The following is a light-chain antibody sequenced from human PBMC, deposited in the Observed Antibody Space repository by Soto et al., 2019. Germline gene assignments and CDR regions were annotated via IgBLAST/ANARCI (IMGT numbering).Light chain of an antibody. Sequence: QSALTQPPSASGSVGQLVTISCTGTSSDVGAYNYVSWYQQHPGKAPKLMIYEVSKRPSGVPDRFSGSKSGYTASLTVSGLQAEDEADYYCSSHAGNNNYVFGTGTKLTVL. V-gene: IGLV2-8*01. CDR1: SSDVGAYNY. CDR3: SSHAGNNNYV. J-gene: IGLJ1*01. CDR2: EVS.